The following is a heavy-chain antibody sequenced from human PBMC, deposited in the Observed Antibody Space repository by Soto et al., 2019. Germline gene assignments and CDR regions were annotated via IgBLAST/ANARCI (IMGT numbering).Heavy chain of an antibody. CDR1: GYTFTSYG. V-gene: IGHV1-18*04. CDR3: ARPGYSSSWYSDYYYYGMDV. D-gene: IGHD6-13*01. CDR2: ISAYNGNT. J-gene: IGHJ6*02. Sequence: ASVKVSCKASGYTFTSYGISWVRQAPGQGLEWMGWISAYNGNTNYAQKLQGRVTMTTDTSTSTAYMELRSLRSDDTAVYYCARPGYSSSWYSDYYYYGMDVWGQGTTVTVSS.